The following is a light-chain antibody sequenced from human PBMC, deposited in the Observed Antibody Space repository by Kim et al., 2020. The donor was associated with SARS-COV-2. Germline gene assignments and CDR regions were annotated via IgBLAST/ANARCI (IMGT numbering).Light chain of an antibody. CDR1: SLRSYY. V-gene: IGLV3-19*01. CDR3: KSRGASGNVL. CDR2: GKN. Sequence: SSELTQDPAVSVALGQTVRITCRGDSLRSYYATWYQQKAGQAPVLVIYGKNNRPSGIPDRFSGSSSGNTASLTITGAQAEDEADFYCKSRGASGNVLFGGGTQLTVL. J-gene: IGLJ2*01.